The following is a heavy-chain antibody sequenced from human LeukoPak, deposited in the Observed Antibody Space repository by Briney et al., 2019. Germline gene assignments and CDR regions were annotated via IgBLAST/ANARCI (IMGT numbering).Heavy chain of an antibody. V-gene: IGHV3-64D*09. CDR3: VKDRGRDIFTGYSYAFDI. J-gene: IGHJ3*02. Sequence: GGPLRLSCSASGFTFSSYGMHWVRQAPGKGLEYVSAITNNRGTTYYADSLKGRFTISRDNSKNTLYLQMSSLRAEDTAVYYCVKDRGRDIFTGYSYAFDIWGQGTMVTASS. CDR1: GFTFSSYG. CDR2: ITNNRGTT. D-gene: IGHD3-9*01.